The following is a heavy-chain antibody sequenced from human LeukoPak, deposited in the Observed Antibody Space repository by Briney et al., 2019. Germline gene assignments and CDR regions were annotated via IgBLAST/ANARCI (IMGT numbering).Heavy chain of an antibody. Sequence: ASVTVSFTSSGYTFTNYYIQWVRQAPAQGLEWMGIINPSGGSTSYAHTFPVRVTITSDTSTNTDYMELSSLRSEDTAVYYCARAGGVTIFAVVTAPYYQYYGLDVWGQGTTVSVSS. J-gene: IGHJ6*02. CDR1: GYTFTNYY. D-gene: IGHD3-3*01. CDR2: INPSGGST. CDR3: ARAGGVTIFAVVTAPYYQYYGLDV. V-gene: IGHV1-46*01.